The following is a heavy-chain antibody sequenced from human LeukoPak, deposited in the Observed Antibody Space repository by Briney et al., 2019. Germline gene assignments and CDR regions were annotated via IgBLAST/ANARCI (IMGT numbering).Heavy chain of an antibody. V-gene: IGHV1-2*04. CDR2: INPNGDVT. J-gene: IGHJ4*02. CDR1: GYTFSGYY. Sequence: ASVKVSCKASGYTFSGYYVHWVRQAPGQGLEWMGRINPNGDVTNYAQNFQGWVTLTRDTSIGTAYMELSRLRSDDTAVYYCATGDYFDFWGQGTLVTVSS. CDR3: ATGDYFDF.